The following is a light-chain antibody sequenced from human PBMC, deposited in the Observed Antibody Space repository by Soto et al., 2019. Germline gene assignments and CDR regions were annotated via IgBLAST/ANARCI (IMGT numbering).Light chain of an antibody. Sequence: EIVLTQSPGTLSLSPGESATLSCRASQSVSSTYLAWYQQKPGQAPRLLIFGATNRATGTPDRFSGSGSGTDFTLTISRLEPEDFAVYYCQQCGSSPPYTFGQGTKLEIK. V-gene: IGKV3-20*01. J-gene: IGKJ2*01. CDR2: GAT. CDR1: QSVSSTY. CDR3: QQCGSSPPYT.